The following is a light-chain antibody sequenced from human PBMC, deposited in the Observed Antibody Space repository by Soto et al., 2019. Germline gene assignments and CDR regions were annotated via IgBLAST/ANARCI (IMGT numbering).Light chain of an antibody. J-gene: IGKJ3*01. Sequence: DIQMTQSPSSLSASVGDRVTITCRASQNINNFLNWYRQEPGKAPTLIIYHTSTLHTGVPSRFSGSGSGTGFSLTISSLQAEDFATYYCQQSYSTPFAFGPGTKVDVK. CDR1: QNINNF. CDR3: QQSYSTPFA. V-gene: IGKV1-39*01. CDR2: HTS.